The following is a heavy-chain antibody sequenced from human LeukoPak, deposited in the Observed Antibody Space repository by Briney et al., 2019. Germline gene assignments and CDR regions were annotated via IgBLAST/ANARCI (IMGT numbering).Heavy chain of an antibody. D-gene: IGHD3-16*01. J-gene: IGHJ4*02. V-gene: IGHV3-21*01. CDR3: ARDPGDSRALRY. CDR1: GFTFSSYS. CDR2: ISSSSSYI. Sequence: GGSLRLSCAASGFTFSSYSMNWVRQAPGKGLEWVSSISSSSSYIYYADSVKGRFTISRDNAKNSLYLQMNSLRAEDTAVYYCARDPGDSRALRYWGQGTPVTVSS.